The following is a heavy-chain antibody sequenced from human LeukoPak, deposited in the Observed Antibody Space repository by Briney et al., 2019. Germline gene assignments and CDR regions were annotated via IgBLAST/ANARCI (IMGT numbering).Heavy chain of an antibody. CDR2: ISSSSSYI. CDR3: AKDMSPDYYDSSGLSLEIDY. V-gene: IGHV3-21*01. J-gene: IGHJ4*02. Sequence: NPGGSLRLSCAASGFTFSSYSMNWVRQAPGKGLEWVSSISSSSSYIYYADSVKGRFTISRDNAKNTLYLQMNSLRAEDTAVYYCAKDMSPDYYDSSGLSLEIDYWGQGTLVTVSS. D-gene: IGHD3-22*01. CDR1: GFTFSSYS.